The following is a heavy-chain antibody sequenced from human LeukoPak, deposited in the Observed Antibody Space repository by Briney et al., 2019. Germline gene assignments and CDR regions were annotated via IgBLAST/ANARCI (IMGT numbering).Heavy chain of an antibody. J-gene: IGHJ5*02. CDR2: IYYGGNS. V-gene: IGHV4-34*01. CDR1: GGSFSGYY. D-gene: IGHD3-3*01. Sequence: SETLSLTCAVYGGSFSGYYWSWIRQPPGKGLEWIGEIYYGGNSNYNPSLKSRVTMSVDESTDQFSLHLTSVTAADTAVYYCARGLNYDLHPWGQGILVTVSS. CDR3: ARGLNYDLHP.